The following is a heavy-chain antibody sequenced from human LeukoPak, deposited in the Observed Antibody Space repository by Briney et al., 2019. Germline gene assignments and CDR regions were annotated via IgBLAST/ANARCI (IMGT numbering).Heavy chain of an antibody. Sequence: PGGSLRLSCAASGFTFSSYSMNWVRQAPGKGLEWVAVIWYDGSKKYYADSVKGRFTISRDNSKNTLDLQMNSLRAEDTAVYYCARETPSADAAFDYWGQGTLVAVSS. J-gene: IGHJ4*02. D-gene: IGHD2-15*01. V-gene: IGHV3-33*08. CDR1: GFTFSSYS. CDR3: ARETPSADAAFDY. CDR2: IWYDGSKK.